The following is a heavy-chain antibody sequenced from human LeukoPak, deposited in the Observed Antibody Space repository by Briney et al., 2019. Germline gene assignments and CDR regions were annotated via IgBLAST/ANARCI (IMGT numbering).Heavy chain of an antibody. D-gene: IGHD2/OR15-2a*01. V-gene: IGHV3-64*04. CDR3: AKALDYWYFDY. J-gene: IGHJ4*02. CDR2: ISSNGGST. CDR1: GFTFSNYA. Sequence: GGSLRLSCSASGFTFSNYAMYWVRQAPGKGLEYISAISSNGGSTYYADSVKGRFTISRDNSKNTLYLQVNSLRAEDTAVYYCAKALDYWYFDYWGQGTLVTVSS.